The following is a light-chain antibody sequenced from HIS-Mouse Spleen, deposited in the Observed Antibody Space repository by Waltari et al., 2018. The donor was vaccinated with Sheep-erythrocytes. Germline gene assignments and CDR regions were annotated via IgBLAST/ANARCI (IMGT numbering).Light chain of an antibody. V-gene: IGLV3-1*01. CDR2: QDS. Sequence: SYELTQPPSVSVSPGQTASITCSGDKLGDKYACWYHQKPGQSPVLVIYQDSKRPSGIPERFSGSNSGNTPTLTISGTQAMDEADYYCQAWDSSTVVFGGGTKLTVL. CDR1: KLGDKY. J-gene: IGLJ2*01. CDR3: QAWDSSTVV.